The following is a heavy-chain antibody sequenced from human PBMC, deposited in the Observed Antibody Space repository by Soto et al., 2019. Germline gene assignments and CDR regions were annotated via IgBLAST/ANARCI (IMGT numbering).Heavy chain of an antibody. CDR1: GYTFTSYD. D-gene: IGHD3-10*01. CDR3: ARGGVFFFAAPTNPFDY. V-gene: IGHV1-8*01. Sequence: ASVKVSCKASGYTFTSYDINWVRQATGQGLEWMGWMNPNSGNTGYAQKFQGRVTMTRNTSISTAYMEMSSLRSEDTAVYYCARGGVFFFAAPTNPFDYWGQGTLVTVSS. J-gene: IGHJ4*02. CDR2: MNPNSGNT.